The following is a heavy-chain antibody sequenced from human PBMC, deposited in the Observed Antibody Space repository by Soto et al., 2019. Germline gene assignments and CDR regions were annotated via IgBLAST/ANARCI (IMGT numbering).Heavy chain of an antibody. CDR1: GGSFSSYY. CDR3: ARAVRKTIIAVAGDFDY. V-gene: IGHV4-34*01. Sequence: SETLSLTYAVYGGSFSSYYWSWIRQPPGKGLEWIGEINHSGSTNYNPSLKSRVTISVDTSKNQFSLKLSSVTAADMAVYYCARAVRKTIIAVAGDFDYWGQGTLVTVSS. CDR2: INHSGST. D-gene: IGHD6-19*01. J-gene: IGHJ4*02.